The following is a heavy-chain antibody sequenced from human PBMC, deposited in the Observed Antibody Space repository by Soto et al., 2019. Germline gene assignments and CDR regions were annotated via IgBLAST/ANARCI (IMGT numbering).Heavy chain of an antibody. CDR1: GGTFSSYA. J-gene: IGHJ4*02. Sequence: ASVKVSCKASGGTFSSYAISWVRQAPGQGLEWMGGIIPIFGTANYAQKFQGRVTITADKSTSTAYMELSSLRSEDTAVYYCARGAPYYDSSGYYYPFGYWGQGTLVTVSS. V-gene: IGHV1-69*06. CDR3: ARGAPYYDSSGYYYPFGY. CDR2: IIPIFGTA. D-gene: IGHD3-22*01.